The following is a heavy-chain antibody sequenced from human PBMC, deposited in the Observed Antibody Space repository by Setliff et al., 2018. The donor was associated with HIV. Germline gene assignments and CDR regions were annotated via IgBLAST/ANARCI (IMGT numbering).Heavy chain of an antibody. Sequence: NPSETLSLTCSVSGVSINRTDHYWGWIRQPPGKGLEWIGTIYYHGSTYYNPSLKSRITISVDTSKNQFSLKLSSVTAADTAVYYCARLSAEFNVVATINGGNYYYYGMDVWGQGTTVTVSS. J-gene: IGHJ6*02. CDR1: GVSINRTDHY. CDR3: ARLSAEFNVVATINGGNYYYYGMDV. D-gene: IGHD5-12*01. V-gene: IGHV4-39*01. CDR2: IYYHGST.